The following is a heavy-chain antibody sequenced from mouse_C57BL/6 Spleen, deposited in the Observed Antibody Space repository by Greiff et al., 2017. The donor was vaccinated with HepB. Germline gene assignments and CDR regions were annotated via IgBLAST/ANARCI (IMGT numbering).Heavy chain of an antibody. CDR3: ARDDYDGDWYFDV. V-gene: IGHV14-2*01. J-gene: IGHJ1*03. D-gene: IGHD2-4*01. CDR1: GFNFKDYY. CDR2: IDPEDGET. Sequence: VHLKQSGAELVKPGASVKLSCTASGFNFKDYYMHWVKQRTEQGLEWIGRIDPEDGETQYAPKFQGKATITADTSSNTAYLQLSSLTSEDTAVYYCARDDYDGDWYFDVWGTGTTVTVSS.